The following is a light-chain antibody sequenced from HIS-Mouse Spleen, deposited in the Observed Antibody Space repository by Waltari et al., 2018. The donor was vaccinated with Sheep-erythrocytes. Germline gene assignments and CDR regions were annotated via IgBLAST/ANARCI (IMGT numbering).Light chain of an antibody. CDR2: DNN. CDR1: SPNIGNNY. CDR3: SSYAGSNNWV. V-gene: IGLV1-51*01. J-gene: IGLJ3*02. Sequence: QSVLTQPPSVSAAPGQKVTISCSASSPNIGNNYVSWYQKLPGTAPKLLIYDNNKRPSGIPDRFSGSKSGNTASLTVSGLQAEDEADYYCSSYAGSNNWVFGGGTKLTVL.